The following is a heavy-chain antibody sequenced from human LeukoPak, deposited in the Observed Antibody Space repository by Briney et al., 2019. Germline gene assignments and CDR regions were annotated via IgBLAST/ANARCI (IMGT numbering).Heavy chain of an antibody. D-gene: IGHD6-13*01. CDR2: INHSGST. CDR3: ARGIAAAAFYYYYYMDV. V-gene: IGHV4-34*01. Sequence: PSETLSLTCAVSGGSFSGYYGSWIRHPPGKGLEWSGEINHSGSTNYNPSLKSRVTISVDTSKNQFSLKLSSVTAADKAVYYCARGIAAAAFYYYYYMDVWGKGTTVTVSS. J-gene: IGHJ6*03. CDR1: GGSFSGYY.